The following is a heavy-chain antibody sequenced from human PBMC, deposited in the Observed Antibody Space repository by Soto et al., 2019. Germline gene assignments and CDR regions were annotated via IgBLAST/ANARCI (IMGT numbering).Heavy chain of an antibody. V-gene: IGHV4-39*01. CDR1: GGSISSSSYY. Sequence: QLQLQESGPGLVKPSETLSLTCTVSGGSISSSSYYWGWIRQPPGKGLEWIGSIYYSGSTYYNPSLKSRVTISVDRSKNQFSLKLSSVTAADTAVYYCARQNAYYYYYGMDVWGQGTTVTVSS. J-gene: IGHJ6*02. D-gene: IGHD1-1*01. CDR2: IYYSGST. CDR3: ARQNAYYYYYGMDV.